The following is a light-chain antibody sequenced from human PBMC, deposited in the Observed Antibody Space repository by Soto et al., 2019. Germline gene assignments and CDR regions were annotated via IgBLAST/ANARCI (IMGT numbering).Light chain of an antibody. J-gene: IGKJ1*01. V-gene: IGKV1-39*01. CDR3: QQSYSSVRT. Sequence: DIQMTQSPSSLSASVGDRVTIACRSSHTIIIYLNWYQQKPGQAPKLLIHTASTVHSGVPSRFSGSGSGTDFTLTINNLQPEDFATYYCQQSYSSVRTFGQGTKVEL. CDR1: HTIIIY. CDR2: TAS.